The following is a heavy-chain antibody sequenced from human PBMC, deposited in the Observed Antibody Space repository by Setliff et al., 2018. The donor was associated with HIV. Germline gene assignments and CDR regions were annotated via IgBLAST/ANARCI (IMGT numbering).Heavy chain of an antibody. Sequence: SETLSLTCAVYNGSFSGYYWAWIRQPPGKGLEWIGEINDSGSTNYSPSLKSRVTISVDNSKNQFSLNLRSVTAADTAMYHCARVIASGYNFWSGYPFDAFDVWGQGTMVTVSS. J-gene: IGHJ3*01. CDR2: INDSGST. D-gene: IGHD3-3*01. V-gene: IGHV4-34*01. CDR1: NGSFSGYY. CDR3: ARVIASGYNFWSGYPFDAFDV.